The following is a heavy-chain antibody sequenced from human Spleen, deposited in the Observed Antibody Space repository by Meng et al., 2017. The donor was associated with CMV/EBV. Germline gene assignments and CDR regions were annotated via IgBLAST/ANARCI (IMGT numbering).Heavy chain of an antibody. J-gene: IGHJ3*02. CDR2: TYFSGST. V-gene: IGHV4-31*11. CDR3: ARGGLRARGRAFDI. CDR1: GGSISRGSYY. D-gene: IGHD2-15*01. Sequence: LRLSCAVSGGSISRGSYYWTWVRQHPGKVLEWIGYTYFSGSTSYNPSVKSRVNISVDSSRNLFSLNLNSVTAADTAIYYCARGGLRARGRAFDIWGQGTLVTVSS.